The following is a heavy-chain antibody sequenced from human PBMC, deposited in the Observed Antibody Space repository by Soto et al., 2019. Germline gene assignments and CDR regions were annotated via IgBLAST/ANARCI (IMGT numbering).Heavy chain of an antibody. CDR3: AKDLRSGLSDFWSGYHSSYYYYGMDV. D-gene: IGHD3-3*01. CDR1: GFTFSSYA. J-gene: IGHJ6*02. Sequence: GGSLRLSCAASGFTFSSYAMSWVRQAPGKGLEWVSAISGSGGSTYYADSVKGRFTISRDNSKNTLYLQMNSLRAEDTAVYYCAKDLRSGLSDFWSGYHSSYYYYGMDVWGQGTTVTVSS. CDR2: ISGSGGST. V-gene: IGHV3-23*01.